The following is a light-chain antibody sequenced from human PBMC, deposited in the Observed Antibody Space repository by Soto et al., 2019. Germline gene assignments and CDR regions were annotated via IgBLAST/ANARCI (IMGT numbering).Light chain of an antibody. CDR1: QSISSY. Sequence: EIVLTQSPATLSLSPGERATLSCRASQSISSYLAWYQQKRGKAPRLLIYDASNRATGIPARFSGSGSGTDFTLTISSLETEDFAVYYCQQRSSWPLTFGGGTKVDIK. CDR3: QQRSSWPLT. CDR2: DAS. V-gene: IGKV3-11*01. J-gene: IGKJ4*01.